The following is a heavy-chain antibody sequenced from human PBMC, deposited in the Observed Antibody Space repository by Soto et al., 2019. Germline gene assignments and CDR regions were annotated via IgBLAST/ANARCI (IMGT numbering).Heavy chain of an antibody. CDR3: ARMSCSRTTAYYGMDV. Sequence: GESLKISCKGSGYSFTAYCITWVRQMPGQGLEWMGRIDPSASYTHYSPAFQGHVAISVDRSINTAYLQWSSLKASDTAMYYCARMSCSRTTAYYGMDVWGQGTAVTVSS. D-gene: IGHD2-2*01. CDR1: GYSFTAYC. V-gene: IGHV5-10-1*01. CDR2: IDPSASYT. J-gene: IGHJ6*02.